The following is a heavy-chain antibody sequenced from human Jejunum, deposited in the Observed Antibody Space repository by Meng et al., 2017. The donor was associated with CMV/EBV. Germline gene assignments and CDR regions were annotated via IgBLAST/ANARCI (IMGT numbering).Heavy chain of an antibody. Sequence: QVQLQESGPGLLNPSQTLSLSCTGSGGSLSSYYWSWIRQPAGRVLEWIGRIYTSGSTNYNPSLKSRVTMSVDTSKNQFSLKLSSVTVADTAVYYCAREPDYWGQGTLVTVSS. J-gene: IGHJ4*02. CDR3: AREPDY. V-gene: IGHV4-4*07. CDR2: IYTSGST. CDR1: GGSLSSYY.